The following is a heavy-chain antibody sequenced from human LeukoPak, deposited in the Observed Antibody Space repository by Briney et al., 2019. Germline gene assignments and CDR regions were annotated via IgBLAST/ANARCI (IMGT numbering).Heavy chain of an antibody. Sequence: ASVKVSCKASGYTFTGYYMHWVRQAPGQGLEWMGWINPNSGGTNYAQKFQGRVTMTRDTSISTAYMELSRLRSEDTAVYYCARARYYYDSSGYYDYWGQGTLVTVSS. J-gene: IGHJ4*02. D-gene: IGHD3-22*01. V-gene: IGHV1-2*02. CDR3: ARARYYYDSSGYYDY. CDR2: INPNSGGT. CDR1: GYTFTGYY.